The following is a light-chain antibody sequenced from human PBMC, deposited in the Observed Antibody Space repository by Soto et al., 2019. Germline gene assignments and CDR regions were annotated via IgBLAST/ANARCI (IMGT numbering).Light chain of an antibody. CDR2: DAS. Sequence: EIVMTQSPGTLSVSPGERATLSCRASQSVSSNLAWYQQKPGQAPRLLISDASTRATGIPARFSGSGSGTDFNLNIASLEPEDSAFYFCQQRSNWPPTFGQGTRLENK. J-gene: IGKJ5*01. CDR3: QQRSNWPPT. V-gene: IGKV3-11*01. CDR1: QSVSSN.